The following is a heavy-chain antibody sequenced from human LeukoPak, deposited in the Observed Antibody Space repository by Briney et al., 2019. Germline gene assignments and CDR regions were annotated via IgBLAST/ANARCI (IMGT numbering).Heavy chain of an antibody. V-gene: IGHV1-2*02. CDR1: GGTFSSYT. J-gene: IGHJ6*03. D-gene: IGHD3-3*01. CDR2: INPNSGGT. CDR3: ARDTPDYYDFWSGYDYYMDV. Sequence: ASVKVSCKASGGTFSSYTISWVRQAPGQGLEWMGWINPNSGGTNYAQKFQGRVTMTRDTSISTAYMELSRLRSDDTAVYYCARDTPDYYDFWSGYDYYMDVWGKGTTVTVSS.